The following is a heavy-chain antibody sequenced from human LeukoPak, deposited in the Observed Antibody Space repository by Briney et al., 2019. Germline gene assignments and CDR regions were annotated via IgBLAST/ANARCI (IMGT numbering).Heavy chain of an antibody. Sequence: SETLSLTCAVYGGSFSGYYWSWIRQPPGKGLEWIGEINHSGSTNYNPSLKSRVTISVDTSKNQFSLTLTSVTAADTAVYYCASEQWLYWVYWGQGTLVTVSS. CDR2: INHSGST. V-gene: IGHV4-34*01. CDR3: ASEQWLYWVY. D-gene: IGHD6-19*01. J-gene: IGHJ4*02. CDR1: GGSFSGYY.